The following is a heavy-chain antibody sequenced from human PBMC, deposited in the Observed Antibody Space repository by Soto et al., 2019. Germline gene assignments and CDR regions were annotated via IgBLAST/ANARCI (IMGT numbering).Heavy chain of an antibody. D-gene: IGHD2-15*01. CDR2: ISYDGSNK. CDR3: AGYCSGGSCYSFP. J-gene: IGHJ5*02. V-gene: IGHV3-30*03. Sequence: GGSLRLSCAASGFTFSSYGMHWVRQAPGKGLEWVAVISYDGSNKYYADSVKGRFTISRDNSKNTLYLQMNSLRAEDTAVYYCAGYCSGGSCYSFPWGQGTLVTVSS. CDR1: GFTFSSYG.